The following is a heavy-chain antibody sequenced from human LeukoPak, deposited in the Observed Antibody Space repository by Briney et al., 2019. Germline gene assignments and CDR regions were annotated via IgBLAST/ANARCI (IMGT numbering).Heavy chain of an antibody. CDR2: MNPNSGNT. CDR1: GYTFTSYD. J-gene: IGHJ5*02. CDR3: ARGRYCSGGSCYGDWFDP. V-gene: IGHV1-8*01. Sequence: GASVKVSCKASGYTFTSYDFNWVRQATGQGLEWMGWMNPNSGNTGYAQKFQGRVTMTRNTSISTAYMELSSLRSEDTAVYYCARGRYCSGGSCYGDWFDPWGQGTLVTVSS. D-gene: IGHD2-15*01.